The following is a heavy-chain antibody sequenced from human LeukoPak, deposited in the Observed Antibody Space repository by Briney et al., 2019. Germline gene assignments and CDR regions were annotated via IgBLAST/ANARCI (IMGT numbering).Heavy chain of an antibody. CDR2: ISSSSSYI. D-gene: IGHD3-10*01. CDR1: GFTFSSYS. Sequence: GGSLRLSCAASGFTFSSYSMNWARQAPGKGLEWVSSISSSSSYIYYADSVKGRFTISRDNAKNSLYLQMNGLRAEDTAVYYCARDSDGNFDYWGQGTLVTVSS. CDR3: ARDSDGNFDY. V-gene: IGHV3-21*01. J-gene: IGHJ4*02.